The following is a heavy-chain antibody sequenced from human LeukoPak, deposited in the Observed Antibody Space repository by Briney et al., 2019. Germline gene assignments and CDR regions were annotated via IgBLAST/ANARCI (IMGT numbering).Heavy chain of an antibody. D-gene: IGHD6-13*01. Sequence: GESRQISCKGSGYVFTTYWINWVRQMPGKGLEWMGRIDPSDSYSNYSPSFQGHVTISADISITTAYLRWSSLKASDTAMYYCATSTKAAGPWGGMDVWGQGTTVTVSS. CDR3: ATSTKAAGPWGGMDV. CDR1: GYVFTTYW. V-gene: IGHV5-10-1*01. J-gene: IGHJ6*02. CDR2: IDPSDSYS.